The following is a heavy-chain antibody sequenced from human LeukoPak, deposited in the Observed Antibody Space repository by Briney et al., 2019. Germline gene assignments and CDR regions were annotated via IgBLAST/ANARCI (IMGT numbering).Heavy chain of an antibody. J-gene: IGHJ4*02. CDR3: ARRTFYYDARGVRMYHLDC. V-gene: IGHV3-23*01. D-gene: IGHD3-22*01. CDR2: VSHSGGTT. Sequence: GGSLRLSCAASGFTLRTYAMAWVRQAPGKGLEWVSDVSHSGGTTYYADSVKGRFIISRDNSKDTLSLQMNSLRAEDTATYYCARRTFYYDARGVRMYHLDCWGQGTLVTVSS. CDR1: GFTLRTYA.